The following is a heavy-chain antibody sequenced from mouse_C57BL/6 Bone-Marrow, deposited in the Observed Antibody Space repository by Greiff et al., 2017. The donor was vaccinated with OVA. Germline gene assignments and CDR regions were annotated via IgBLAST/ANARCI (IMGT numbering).Heavy chain of an antibody. J-gene: IGHJ4*01. CDR3: ARGYYPYYYAMDY. CDR1: GYTFTSYW. D-gene: IGHD2-3*01. V-gene: IGHV1-59*01. CDR2: IDPSDSYT. Sequence: QVQLQQPGAELVRPGTSVKLSCKASGYTFTSYWMHWVKQRPGQGLEWIGVIDPSDSYTNYNQKFKGKATLTVDTSSSTAYMQLSSLTSEDSAVYYCARGYYPYYYAMDYWGQGTSVTVSS.